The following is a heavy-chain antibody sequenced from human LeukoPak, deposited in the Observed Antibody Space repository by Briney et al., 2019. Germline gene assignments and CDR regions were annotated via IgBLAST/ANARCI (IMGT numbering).Heavy chain of an antibody. D-gene: IGHD6-6*01. CDR1: GFTFSSYN. CDR3: ARAHSSSFDY. Sequence: PGGSLRLSCAASGFTFSSYNMKWVRQAPGKGLEWVSVIYSGGSTYYADSVKGRFTISRDNAKNSLYLQMNSLRAEDTAVYYCARAHSSSFDYWGQGTLVTVPS. J-gene: IGHJ4*02. CDR2: IYSGGST. V-gene: IGHV3-66*01.